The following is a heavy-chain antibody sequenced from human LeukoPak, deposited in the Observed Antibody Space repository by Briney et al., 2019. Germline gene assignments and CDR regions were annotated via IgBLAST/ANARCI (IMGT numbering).Heavy chain of an antibody. V-gene: IGHV1-2*02. CDR1: VYTFTAYY. CDR2: INPNSCGT. J-gene: IGHJ4*02. D-gene: IGHD3-10*01. CDR3: ARGGLLWFGDPTQIFDY. Sequence: GSSVKVSCKTSVYTFTAYYMHWVRQAPGQGLEWMGWINPNSCGTNYAQKFQGRVTMTRDTSISTAYMELSRLRSDDTAVYYCARGGLLWFGDPTQIFDYWGQGTLVTVSS.